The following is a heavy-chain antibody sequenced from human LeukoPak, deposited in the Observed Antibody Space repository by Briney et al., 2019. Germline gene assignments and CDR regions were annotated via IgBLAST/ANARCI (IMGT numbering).Heavy chain of an antibody. V-gene: IGHV2-5*01. J-gene: IGHJ4*02. D-gene: IGHD1-26*01. Sequence: ESSPTLLKPTQTLTLTCTFSGFSLSPSAVAVGWIRQPPGQALEWLALIYGNDDERYSPSLKSRLTITKDTSKNQVVLTMTNMDPVDTATYYCAHRERSSFDYWGQGTLVTVSS. CDR3: AHRERSSFDY. CDR1: GFSLSPSAVA. CDR2: IYGNDDE.